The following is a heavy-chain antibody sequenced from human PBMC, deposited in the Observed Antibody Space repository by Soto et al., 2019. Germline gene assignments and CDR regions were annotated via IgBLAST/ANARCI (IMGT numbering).Heavy chain of an antibody. CDR2: ISSSSSTI. CDR1: GFTFSSYS. V-gene: IGHV3-48*01. Sequence: GGSLRLSCAASGFTFSSYSMNWVRQAPGKGLEWVSYISSSSSTIYYADSVKGRFTISRDNAKNSLYLQMNSLRAEDTAVYYCAREGQYDFWSGYYGRSYYYMDVWGEGTTVTVSS. D-gene: IGHD3-3*01. CDR3: AREGQYDFWSGYYGRSYYYMDV. J-gene: IGHJ6*03.